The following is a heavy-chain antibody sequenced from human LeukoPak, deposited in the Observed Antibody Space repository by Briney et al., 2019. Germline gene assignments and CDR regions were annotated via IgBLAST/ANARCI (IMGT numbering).Heavy chain of an antibody. CDR1: GFTFSSYG. V-gene: IGHV3-33*01. CDR3: ARAPAPHHYGSGSYYDY. Sequence: GGSLRLSCAASGFTFSSYGMHWVRQAPGKGLEWVAVIWYDGSNKYYADSVKGRFTISRDNSKNTLYLQMNSLRAEDTAVYYCARAPAPHHYGSGSYYDYWGQGTLVTVSS. D-gene: IGHD3-10*01. J-gene: IGHJ4*02. CDR2: IWYDGSNK.